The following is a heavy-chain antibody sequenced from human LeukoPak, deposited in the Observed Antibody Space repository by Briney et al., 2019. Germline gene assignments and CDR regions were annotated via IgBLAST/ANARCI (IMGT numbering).Heavy chain of an antibody. CDR1: GGSFSGYY. CDR2: INHSGST. V-gene: IGHV4-34*01. D-gene: IGHD6-19*01. Sequence: PSKTLSLTCAVYGGSFSGYYWSWIRQPPGKGLEWVGEINHSGSTNYNPSLKSRVTISVDTSKNQFSLKLSSVTAADTAVYYCARERAVAGTRGFDYWGQGTLVTVSS. CDR3: ARERAVAGTRGFDY. J-gene: IGHJ4*02.